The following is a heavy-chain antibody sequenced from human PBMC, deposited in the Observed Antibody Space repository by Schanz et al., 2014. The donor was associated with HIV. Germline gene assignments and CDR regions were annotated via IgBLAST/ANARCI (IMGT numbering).Heavy chain of an antibody. CDR3: ARGGIWEWDQPDFDY. CDR2: IKEDGSVK. V-gene: IGHV3-7*01. D-gene: IGHD2-15*01. J-gene: IGHJ4*02. CDR1: GFTFRDYW. Sequence: EVQLLESGGGLVRPGGSLRLSCAASGFTFRDYWMTWVRQAPGKGLEWLANIKEDGSVKGEVDSVKGRFTISRDNSKNTLYLQMNSLRAEDTAVYYCARGGIWEWDQPDFDYWGQGTLVTVSS.